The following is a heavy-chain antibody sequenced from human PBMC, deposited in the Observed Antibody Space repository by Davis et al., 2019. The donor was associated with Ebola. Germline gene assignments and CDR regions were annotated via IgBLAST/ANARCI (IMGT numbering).Heavy chain of an antibody. CDR2: ISGSGGST. Sequence: GESLKISCTASVITFSSYAMTWVRQAPGKGLEWVSAISGSGGSTYYADSVKGRFTISRDNSKKTLYLQMNSLRAEDTAVFYCVKDSSNIWFDIWGQGTLVTVSS. CDR1: VITFSSYA. J-gene: IGHJ3*02. V-gene: IGHV3-23*01. CDR3: VKDSSNIWFDI. D-gene: IGHD2/OR15-2a*01.